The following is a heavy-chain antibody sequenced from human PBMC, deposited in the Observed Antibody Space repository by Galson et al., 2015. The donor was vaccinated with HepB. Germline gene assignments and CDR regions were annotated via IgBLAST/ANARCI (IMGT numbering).Heavy chain of an antibody. CDR3: ATLSLYYYGSRNWFDP. V-gene: IGHV1-24*01. J-gene: IGHJ5*02. CDR1: GYTLTELS. CDR2: FDPEDGET. Sequence: SVKVSCKVSGYTLTELSMHWVRQAPGKGLEWMGGFDPEDGETIYAQKFQGRVTMTEDTSTDTAYMELSSLRSEDTAVYYCATLSLYYYGSRNWFDPWGQGTLVTVSS. D-gene: IGHD3-10*01.